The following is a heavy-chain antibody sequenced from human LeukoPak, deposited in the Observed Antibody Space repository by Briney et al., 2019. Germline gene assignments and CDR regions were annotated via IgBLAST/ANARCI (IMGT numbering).Heavy chain of an antibody. Sequence: PSETLSLTCTVSGGSISSNSHYWGWIRQPPGKGLEWIGEINHGGSTNYNPSLKSRVTLSVDTSKIQFSLKLTSVTAADTAVYYCARDGYSTPDVWGQGTTVTVSS. CDR1: GGSISSNSHY. J-gene: IGHJ6*02. D-gene: IGHD6-13*01. V-gene: IGHV4-39*07. CDR3: ARDGYSTPDV. CDR2: INHGGST.